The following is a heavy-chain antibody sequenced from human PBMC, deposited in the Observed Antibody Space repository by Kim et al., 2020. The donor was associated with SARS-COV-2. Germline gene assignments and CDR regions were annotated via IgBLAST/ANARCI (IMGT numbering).Heavy chain of an antibody. CDR1: GGPISSYY. D-gene: IGHD3-10*01. CDR2: IYYSGST. Sequence: SETLSLTCTVSGGPISSYYWSWIRQPPGKGLEWIGYIYYSGSTNYNPSLKSRVTISVDTSKNQFSLKLSSVTAADTAVYYCARLPNMVRGGNYYYYYGMDVWGEGTTVTVSS. V-gene: IGHV4-59*08. CDR3: ARLPNMVRGGNYYYYYGMDV. J-gene: IGHJ6*04.